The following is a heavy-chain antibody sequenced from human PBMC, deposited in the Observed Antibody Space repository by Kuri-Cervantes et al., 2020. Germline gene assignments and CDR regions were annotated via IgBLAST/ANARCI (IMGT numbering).Heavy chain of an antibody. J-gene: IGHJ4*02. CDR3: AREGDYDYVWGSMGYFDY. D-gene: IGHD3-16*01. CDR1: GFTFSSYW. Sequence: GGSLRLSCAASGFTFSSYWMSRVRQAPGKGLEWVANIKKDGSEKNYVDSVKGRFTISRDNAKNSLYLQMNSLSVEDTAVYYCAREGDYDYVWGSMGYFDYWGQGILVTVSS. CDR2: IKKDGSEK. V-gene: IGHV3-7*01.